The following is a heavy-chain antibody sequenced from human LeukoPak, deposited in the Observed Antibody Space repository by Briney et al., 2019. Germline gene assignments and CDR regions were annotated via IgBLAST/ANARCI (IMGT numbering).Heavy chain of an antibody. J-gene: IGHJ5*02. V-gene: IGHV3-53*01. CDR1: GFTVSSNY. CDR3: AKYRAAEATAWFDP. D-gene: IGHD6-13*01. Sequence: GGSLRLSCAASGFTVSSNYMSWVPPAPGGGLEWVSVIYSGGSTYYADSVKGRFTISRDNSKDTLYLQMNSLRAEDTAVYYCAKYRAAEATAWFDPWGQGTLVTVSS. CDR2: IYSGGST.